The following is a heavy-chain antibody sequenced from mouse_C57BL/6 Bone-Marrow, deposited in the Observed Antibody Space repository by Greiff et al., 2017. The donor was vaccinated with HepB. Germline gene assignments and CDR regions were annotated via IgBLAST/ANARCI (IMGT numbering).Heavy chain of an antibody. CDR1: GFNIKDDY. J-gene: IGHJ2*01. CDR3: TTTLYAMDY. D-gene: IGHD2-3*01. CDR2: IDPENGDT. Sequence: LVESGAELVRPGASVKLSCTASGFNIKDDYMHWVKQRPEQGLEWIGWIDPENGDTEYASKFQGKATITADTSSNTAYLQLSSLTSEDTAVYYCTTTLYAMDYWGQGTTLTVSS. V-gene: IGHV14-4*01.